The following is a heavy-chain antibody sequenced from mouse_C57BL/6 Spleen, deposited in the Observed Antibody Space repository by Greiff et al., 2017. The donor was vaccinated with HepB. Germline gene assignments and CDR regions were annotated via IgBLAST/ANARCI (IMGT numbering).Heavy chain of an antibody. V-gene: IGHV7-3*01. CDR2: IRNKANGYTT. Sequence: EVKLVESGGGLVQPGGSLSLSCAASGFTFTDYYMSWVRQPPGKALEWLGFIRNKANGYTTEYSASVKGRFTISRDNSQSILYLQMNALRAEDSATYYCARSINYGKGEIYFDYWGQGTTLTVSS. J-gene: IGHJ2*01. CDR3: ARSINYGKGEIYFDY. CDR1: GFTFTDYY. D-gene: IGHD2-1*01.